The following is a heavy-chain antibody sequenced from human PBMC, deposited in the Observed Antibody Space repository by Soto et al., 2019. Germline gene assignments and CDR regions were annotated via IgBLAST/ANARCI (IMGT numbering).Heavy chain of an antibody. Sequence: RASVKVSCKASGGTFSSYAISWVRQAPGQGLEWMGGIIPIFGTANYAQKFQGRVTITADESTSTAYMELSSLRSEDTAVYYCARADSGWYWHLDYWGQGTLVTVSS. CDR1: GGTFSSYA. J-gene: IGHJ4*02. CDR3: ARADSGWYWHLDY. CDR2: IIPIFGTA. D-gene: IGHD6-19*01. V-gene: IGHV1-69*13.